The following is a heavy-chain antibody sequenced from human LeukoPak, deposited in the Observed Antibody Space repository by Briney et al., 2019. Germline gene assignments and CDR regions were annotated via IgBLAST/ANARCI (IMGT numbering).Heavy chain of an antibody. CDR2: INPNSGGT. V-gene: IGHV1-2*02. CDR3: VRSRRPPFGPDY. D-gene: IGHD3-16*01. Sequence: GASVKVSCKASGYTFTGYFMHWVRQAPGQGLEWMGWINPNSGGTNYAQKFQGRVTMTRDTSISTAYMELRSLRSDDTAVYYCVRSRRPPFGPDYWGQGTLVTVSS. CDR1: GYTFTGYF. J-gene: IGHJ4*02.